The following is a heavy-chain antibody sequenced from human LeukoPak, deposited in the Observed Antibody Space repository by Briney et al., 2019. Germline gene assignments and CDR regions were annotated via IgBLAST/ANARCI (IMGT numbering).Heavy chain of an antibody. CDR1: GFTFSSYS. CDR3: ARDRYYYDSSGPFDY. J-gene: IGHJ4*02. Sequence: GGSLRLSCAASGFTFSSYSMNWVRQTPGKGLEWISYISSTSSTIYFADSVKGRFTISRDNAKNSLYLQMNSLRDEDTAVCFCARDRYYYDSSGPFDYWGQGTLVTVSS. D-gene: IGHD3-22*01. CDR2: ISSTSSTI. V-gene: IGHV3-48*02.